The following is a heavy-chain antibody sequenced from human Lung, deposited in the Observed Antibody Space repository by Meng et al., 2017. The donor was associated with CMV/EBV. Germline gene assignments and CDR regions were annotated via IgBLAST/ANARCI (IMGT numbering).Heavy chain of an antibody. CDR1: GASMSSDY. D-gene: IGHD3-16*01. Sequence: SETLSLTCTVSGASMSSDYWSWIRQSPGKGLEWVASVYHMGNTNYNPSLKSRATISLDTSKSQFSLKLISVTGADTAIYCCAKGGGSWFGPWGQGSLVTVSS. CDR2: VYHMGNT. V-gene: IGHV4-59*12. CDR3: AKGGGSWFGP. J-gene: IGHJ5*02.